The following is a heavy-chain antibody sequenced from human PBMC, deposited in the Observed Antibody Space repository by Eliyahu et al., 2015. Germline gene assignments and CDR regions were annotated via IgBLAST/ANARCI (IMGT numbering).Heavy chain of an antibody. CDR1: GYTFTSYG. V-gene: IGHV1-18*01. CDR2: ISAYNGNT. Sequence: QVQLVQSGAEVKKPGASVKVSCKASGYTFTSYGISWVRQAPGQGLEWMGWISAYNGNTNYAQKLQGRVTMTTDTSTSTAYMELRSLRSDDTAVYYCARDQDIVVVVAELTGAFDIWGQGTMVTVSS. J-gene: IGHJ3*02. CDR3: ARDQDIVVVVAELTGAFDI. D-gene: IGHD2-15*01.